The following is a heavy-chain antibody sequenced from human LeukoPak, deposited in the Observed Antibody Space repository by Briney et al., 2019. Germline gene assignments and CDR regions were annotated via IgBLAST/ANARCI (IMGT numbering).Heavy chain of an antibody. V-gene: IGHV3-30-3*01. Sequence: GGSLRLSCAASGFTFSSYAMTWVRQAPGKGLEWVAVISYDGSNKYYADSVKGRFTISRDNSKNTLYLQMNSLRAEDTAVYYCARDLRVVVISDAFDIWGQGTMVTVSS. D-gene: IGHD3-22*01. CDR1: GFTFSSYA. CDR3: ARDLRVVVISDAFDI. J-gene: IGHJ3*02. CDR2: ISYDGSNK.